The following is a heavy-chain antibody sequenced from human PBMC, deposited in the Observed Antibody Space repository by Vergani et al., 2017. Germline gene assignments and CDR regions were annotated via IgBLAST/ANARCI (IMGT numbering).Heavy chain of an antibody. CDR1: GYTFTSYA. CDR2: INAGNGNT. J-gene: IGHJ4*02. Sequence: QVQLVQSGAEVKKPGASVKVSCKASGYTFTSYAMHWVRQAPGQRLEWMGWINAGNGNTTYAQKLQGRVTMTTDTSTSTAYMELRSLRSDDTAVYYCARISSGYYPNWGQGTLVTVSS. CDR3: ARISSGYYPN. D-gene: IGHD3-22*01. V-gene: IGHV1-3*01.